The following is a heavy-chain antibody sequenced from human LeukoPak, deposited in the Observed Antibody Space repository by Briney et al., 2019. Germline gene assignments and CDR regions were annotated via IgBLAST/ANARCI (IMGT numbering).Heavy chain of an antibody. CDR2: ISGSGGST. V-gene: IGHV3-23*01. CDR3: AKDLHYGDYFSDY. J-gene: IGHJ4*02. Sequence: GGSLRLSCAASGFTFSSYGMSWVRQAPGKGLEWVSAISGSGGSTYYADSVKGRFTISRDNCKNTLYLQMNSLRADDTAVYYCAKDLHYGDYFSDYWGQGTLVTVSS. D-gene: IGHD4-17*01. CDR1: GFTFSSYG.